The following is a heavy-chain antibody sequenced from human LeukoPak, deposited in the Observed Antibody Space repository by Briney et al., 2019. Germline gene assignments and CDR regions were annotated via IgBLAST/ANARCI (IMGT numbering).Heavy chain of an antibody. CDR3: AKDRTSVVSAAPDY. V-gene: IGHV3-23*01. Sequence: PGGSLRLSCAASGFTFSSYAMSWVRQAPGKGLEWISVVSGSGGSTSYVDSVKGRFTISRDNSKNTLYLQMNSLRVEDTAVYYCAKDRTSVVSAAPDYWGQGTLVTVSS. CDR1: GFTFSSYA. J-gene: IGHJ4*02. D-gene: IGHD2-2*01. CDR2: VSGSGGST.